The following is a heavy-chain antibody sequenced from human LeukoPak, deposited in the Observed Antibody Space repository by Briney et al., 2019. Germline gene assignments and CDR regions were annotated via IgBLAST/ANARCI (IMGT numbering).Heavy chain of an antibody. CDR2: INSDGSST. V-gene: IGHV3-74*01. J-gene: IGHJ5*02. CDR1: GFTFSSYW. CDR3: ARDRRQLGFFWFDP. D-gene: IGHD6-13*01. Sequence: PGGSLRLPRAASGFTFSSYWMHWVRQAPGKGLVWVSRINSDGSSTSYADSVKGRFTISRDNAKNTPYLQMNSLRAEDTAVYYCARDRRQLGFFWFDPWGQGTLVTVSS.